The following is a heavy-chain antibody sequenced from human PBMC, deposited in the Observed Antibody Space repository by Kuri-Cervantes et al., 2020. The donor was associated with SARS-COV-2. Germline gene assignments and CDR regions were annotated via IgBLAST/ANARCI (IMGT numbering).Heavy chain of an antibody. V-gene: IGHV3-66*01. CDR2: IYSGGST. Sequence: GESLKISCAASGFTVSSNYMSWVRQAPGKGLEWVSVIYSGGSTYYADSVKGRFTISKESGENSLYLHMISLRGDDTAVYYCAGESGTPLSLYYYYYMDVWGKGTTVTVSS. D-gene: IGHD6-25*01. J-gene: IGHJ6*03. CDR1: GFTVSSNY. CDR3: AGESGTPLSLYYYYYMDV.